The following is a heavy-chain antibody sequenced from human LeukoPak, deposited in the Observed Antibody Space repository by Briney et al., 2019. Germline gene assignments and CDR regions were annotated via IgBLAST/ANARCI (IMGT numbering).Heavy chain of an antibody. V-gene: IGHV4-30-2*03. CDR1: GGSISSGGYS. J-gene: IGHJ4*02. CDR3: AGTYYYDSSGYYHDY. Sequence: PSETLSLTCAVSGGSISSGGYSWSWIRQPPGKGLEWIGYIYYSGSTYYNPSLKSRVTISVDTSKNQFSLKLSSVTAADTAVYYCAGTYYYDSSGYYHDYWGQGTLVTVSS. D-gene: IGHD3-22*01. CDR2: IYYSGST.